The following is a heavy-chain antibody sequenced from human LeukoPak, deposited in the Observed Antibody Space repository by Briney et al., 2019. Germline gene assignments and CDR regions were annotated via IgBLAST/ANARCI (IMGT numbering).Heavy chain of an antibody. Sequence: ETLSLTCTVSGGSISSSSYYWGWIRQPPGKGLEWVGEIYLRGNTNYNPSLESRVTISVDESRTQLSLTLESVTAADTAVYYCARGTITTVTDSWGPGTLVTVSS. CDR3: ARGTITTVTDS. CDR1: GGSISSSSYY. CDR2: IYLRGNT. V-gene: IGHV4-39*07. D-gene: IGHD4-17*01. J-gene: IGHJ4*02.